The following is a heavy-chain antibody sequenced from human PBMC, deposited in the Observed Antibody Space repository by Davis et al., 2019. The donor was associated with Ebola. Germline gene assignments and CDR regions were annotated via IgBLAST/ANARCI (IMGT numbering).Heavy chain of an antibody. CDR2: IKQDGSEK. J-gene: IGHJ4*02. CDR1: GFTFSSYA. CDR3: ARDLPYYDFWSGYYRY. Sequence: GESLKISCAASGFTFSSYAMHWVRQAPGKGLEWVANIKQDGSEKYYVDSVKGRFTISRDNAKNSLYLQMNSLRAEDTAVYYCARDLPYYDFWSGYYRYWGQGTLVTVSS. V-gene: IGHV3-7*01. D-gene: IGHD3-3*01.